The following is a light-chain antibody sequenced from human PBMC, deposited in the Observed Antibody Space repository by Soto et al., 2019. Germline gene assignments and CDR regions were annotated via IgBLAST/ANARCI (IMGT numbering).Light chain of an antibody. CDR3: SSYTNINTRACV. CDR1: SGDIGSYNR. Sequence: QSVLTQPASVSASPGQSITISCTGTSGDIGSYNRVSWYQQHPGKAPKHIMYEVTDRPSGVSNRCSGSKSGNTASLTISGLQAEDEAEYYCSSYTNINTRACVFGTGTKLTVL. V-gene: IGLV2-14*01. J-gene: IGLJ1*01. CDR2: EVT.